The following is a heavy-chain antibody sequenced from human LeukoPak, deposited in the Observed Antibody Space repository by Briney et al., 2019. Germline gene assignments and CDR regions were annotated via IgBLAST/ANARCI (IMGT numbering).Heavy chain of an antibody. J-gene: IGHJ6*02. CDR1: GFTFSHYA. CDR2: ISYDGSNI. V-gene: IGHV3-30-3*01. CDR3: ARDLPPEDV. Sequence: AGGSLRLSCAASGFTFSHYAMHWVRQAPGKGLEWVALISYDGSNIQYADSLKGRFTISRDNSKNTLYPQMNSLRVDDTAVYYCARDLPPEDVWGQGTTVTVSS.